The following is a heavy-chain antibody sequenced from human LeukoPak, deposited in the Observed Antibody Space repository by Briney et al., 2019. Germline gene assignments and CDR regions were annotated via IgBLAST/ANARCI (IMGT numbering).Heavy chain of an antibody. J-gene: IGHJ4*02. CDR1: VGSFSGYY. CDR2: INHSGST. D-gene: IGHD1-20*01. V-gene: IGHV4-34*01. CDR3: ARRGRYNSFDY. Sequence: SETLSLTCAVYVGSFSGYYWSWIRQPPGKGLEWIGEINHSGSTNYNPSLKSRVTISVDTSRNQFSLKLSSVTAADTAVYYCARRGRYNSFDYWGQGTLVTVSS.